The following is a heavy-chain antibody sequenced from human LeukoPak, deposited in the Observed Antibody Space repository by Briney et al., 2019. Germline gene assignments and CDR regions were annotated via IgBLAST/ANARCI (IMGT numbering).Heavy chain of an antibody. V-gene: IGHV3-74*01. Sequence: GGSLRLSCVASGLTFSNSWMHWVRQVPGKGLVWVSHINIDGSDTTYADSVKGRFTISRDNAKNTLYLQMNSLRAEDTAVYYCAREYFYGSGSFYKVNSAFDIWGQGTMVTVSS. D-gene: IGHD3-10*01. CDR2: INIDGSDT. CDR1: GLTFSNSW. J-gene: IGHJ3*02. CDR3: AREYFYGSGSFYKVNSAFDI.